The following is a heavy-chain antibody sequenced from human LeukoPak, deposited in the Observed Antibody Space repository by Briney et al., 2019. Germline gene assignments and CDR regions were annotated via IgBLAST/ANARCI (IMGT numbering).Heavy chain of an antibody. V-gene: IGHV6-1*01. CDR3: ARRLTQYDCFDP. D-gene: IGHD2-2*01. Sequence: SQTLSLTCAISGDSVSSNSVTWNWIRQSPSRGLEWLGRTYYRSTWYNDYAVSVRGRITVNPDTSKNQFSLHLNSVTPEDTAIYYCARRLTQYDCFDPWGQGILVTVPS. J-gene: IGHJ5*02. CDR2: TYYRSTWYN. CDR1: GDSVSSNSVT.